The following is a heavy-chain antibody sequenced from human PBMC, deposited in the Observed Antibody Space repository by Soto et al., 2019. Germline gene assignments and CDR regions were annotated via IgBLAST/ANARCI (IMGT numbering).Heavy chain of an antibody. J-gene: IGHJ4*02. CDR1: GLPFSSHA. V-gene: IGHV3-23*01. CDR2: ISISGGNT. Sequence: EVQLLESGGGLVQPGGSLRLSCAASGLPFSSHAMSWVRQAPGKGLEWVSSISISGGNTYYADSVRGRFTISRDNSKNTLYLHMNSLTAEDTAIDYCENERRPDAYWGQGTVVTVSS. CDR3: ENERRPDAY.